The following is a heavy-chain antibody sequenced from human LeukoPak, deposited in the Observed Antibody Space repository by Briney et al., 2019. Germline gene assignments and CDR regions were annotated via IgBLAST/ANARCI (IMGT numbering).Heavy chain of an antibody. CDR3: AGARITDYYYGMDV. D-gene: IGHD3-10*01. CDR2: ISASGDST. V-gene: IGHV3-23*01. J-gene: IGHJ6*02. CDR1: GFTFSSYA. Sequence: GGSLRLSCAASGFTFSSYAMSWVRQAPGKGLEWVSAISASGDSTYYADSVKGRFTISRDNSKNTLHLQMNSLKDGDTAVYYCAGARITDYYYGMDVWGQGTTVTVSS.